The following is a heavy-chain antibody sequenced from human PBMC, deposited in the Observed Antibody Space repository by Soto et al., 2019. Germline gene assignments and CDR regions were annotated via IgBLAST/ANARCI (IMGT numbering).Heavy chain of an antibody. CDR2: INAGGDAT. V-gene: IGHV3-23*01. CDR1: GFTFSSYA. J-gene: IGHJ4*02. Sequence: GSLRLSCAASGFTFSSYAMTWVRQASGKGLEWVSTINAGGDATYYADSLKGRFTISRDNSKNTLYLQMNSLRAEDTAVYYCADSNDFWSGYYTYWGQGTLVTVSS. CDR3: ADSNDFWSGYYTY. D-gene: IGHD3-3*01.